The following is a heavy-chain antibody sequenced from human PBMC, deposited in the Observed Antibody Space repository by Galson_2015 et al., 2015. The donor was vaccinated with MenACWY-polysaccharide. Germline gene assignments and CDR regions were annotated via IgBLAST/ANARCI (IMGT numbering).Heavy chain of an antibody. CDR2: INPSGGST. D-gene: IGHD3-22*01. CDR1: GLTFTTYY. CDR3: ARGDSSGFYYVNQ. J-gene: IGHJ4*02. V-gene: IGHV1-46*01. Sequence: SVKVSCKASGLTFTTYYMQWVRQAPGQGPEWMGIINPSGGSTTYAQRFQGRVTMTRDTSTSTVYMELSSLRSEDTAVYYCARGDSSGFYYVNQWGQGTPVTVSS.